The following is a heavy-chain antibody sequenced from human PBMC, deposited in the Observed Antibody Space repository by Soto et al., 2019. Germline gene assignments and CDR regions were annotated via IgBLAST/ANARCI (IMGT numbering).Heavy chain of an antibody. CDR1: GGSISSYY. Sequence: QVHLQESGPGLVKPSETLSLTCTVSGGSISSYYWGWIRQAPGKGLEWIGYVYYSGPTNYNPSLESRVAISVDTSKDQFSLKLRSVTAADTAVYYCATVTTLLNLYSFDNWGQGALVTVSS. D-gene: IGHD4-17*01. V-gene: IGHV4-59*08. CDR2: VYYSGPT. CDR3: ATVTTLLNLYSFDN. J-gene: IGHJ4*02.